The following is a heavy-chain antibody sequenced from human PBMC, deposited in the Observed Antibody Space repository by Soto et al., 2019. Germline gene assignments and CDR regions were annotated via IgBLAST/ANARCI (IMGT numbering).Heavy chain of an antibody. V-gene: IGHV1-46*01. CDR2: IYPSGGNT. CDR1: GYSFTSHY. CDR3: ARGAHCGGDCYSSYFDY. Sequence: ASVKVSCKAIGYSFTSHYIHWVRQAPGQGLEWMGIIYPSGGNTSYAQKFQGRVTMTRDTSTSTVYMELSSLRSEDTAVYYCARGAHCGGDCYSSYFDYWGQGTLVTVSS. D-gene: IGHD2-21*02. J-gene: IGHJ4*02.